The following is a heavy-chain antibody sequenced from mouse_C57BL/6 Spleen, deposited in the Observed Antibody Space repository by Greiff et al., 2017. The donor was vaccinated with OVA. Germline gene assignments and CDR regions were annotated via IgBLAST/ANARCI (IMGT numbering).Heavy chain of an antibody. Sequence: EVQLQESGPGLVKPSQSLSLTCSVTGYSITSGYYWNWIRQFPGNKLEWKGYISYDGSNNYNPSLKNRISITRDTSKNQFFLKLNSVTTEDTATYYCATYYSNFLYAMDYWGQGTSVTVSS. D-gene: IGHD2-5*01. CDR3: ATYYSNFLYAMDY. CDR2: ISYDGSN. V-gene: IGHV3-6*01. J-gene: IGHJ4*01. CDR1: GYSITSGYY.